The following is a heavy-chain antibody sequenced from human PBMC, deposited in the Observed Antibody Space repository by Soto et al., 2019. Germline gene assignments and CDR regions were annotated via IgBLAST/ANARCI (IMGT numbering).Heavy chain of an antibody. CDR1: GGSISSYY. D-gene: IGHD3-10*01. CDR2: IYYSGST. J-gene: IGHJ6*03. Sequence: SETLSLTCTVSGGSISSYYWSWIRQPPGKGLEWIGYIYYSGSTNYNPSLKSRVTISADTSKNQFSLKLSSVTAADTAVYYCASMVRGVISSPDYYYMDVWGKGTTVTVS. CDR3: ASMVRGVISSPDYYYMDV. V-gene: IGHV4-59*01.